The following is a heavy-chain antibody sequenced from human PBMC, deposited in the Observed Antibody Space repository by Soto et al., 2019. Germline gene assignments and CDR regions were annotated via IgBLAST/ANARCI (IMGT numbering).Heavy chain of an antibody. J-gene: IGHJ4*02. CDR2: ISSTTNYI. V-gene: IGHV3-21*01. Sequence: GGSLRLSCAASGFTFTRYSMNWVRQAPGKGLEWVSSISSTTNYIYYADSMKGRFTVSRDNAKNSVYLEMNSLSAEDTAVYYCARESEGLTSNFDYWGQGTLVTVSS. CDR3: ARESEGLTSNFDY. CDR1: GFTFTRYS.